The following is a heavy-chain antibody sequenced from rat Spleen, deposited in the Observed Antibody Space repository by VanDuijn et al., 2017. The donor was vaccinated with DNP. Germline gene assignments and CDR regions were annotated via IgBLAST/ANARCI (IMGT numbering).Heavy chain of an antibody. CDR1: GFTFSNYY. Sequence: EVLLVESDGGLVQPGRSLKLSCAASGFTFSNYYMAWVRQAPTKGLELVTYISPGGGSTYYRDSVRGRFTISRDNAQSTLYLQMDSLRSEDTATYYCTVDRDGSYGVAYWGQGTLVTVSS. CDR2: ISPGGGST. V-gene: IGHV5-27*01. J-gene: IGHJ3*01. D-gene: IGHD1-12*02. CDR3: TVDRDGSYGVAY.